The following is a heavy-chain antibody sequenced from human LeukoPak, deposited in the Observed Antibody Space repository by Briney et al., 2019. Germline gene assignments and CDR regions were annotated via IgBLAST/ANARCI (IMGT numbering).Heavy chain of an antibody. D-gene: IGHD3-10*01. CDR3: ARLNLWFGEPRFDY. V-gene: IGHV4-39*07. J-gene: IGHJ4*02. CDR1: GGSISSSSYY. CDR2: IYYSGST. Sequence: PSETLPLTCTVSGGSISSSSYYWGWIRQPPGKGLEWIGSIYYSGSTYYNPSLKSRVTISVDTSKNQFSLKLSSVTAADTAVYYCARLNLWFGEPRFDYWGQGTLVTVSS.